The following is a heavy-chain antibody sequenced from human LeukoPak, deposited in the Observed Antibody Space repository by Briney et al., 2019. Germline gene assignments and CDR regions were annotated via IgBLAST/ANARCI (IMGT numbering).Heavy chain of an antibody. J-gene: IGHJ4*02. CDR1: GFTFSSYG. V-gene: IGHV3-30*02. CDR3: ARSYYYDSSGYYYSYYFDY. Sequence: GGSLRLSCAASGFTFSSYGMHWVRQAPGKGLEWVAFIRYDGSNKYYADSVKGRFTISRDNSKNTLYLQMNSLRAEDTAVYYCARSYYYDSSGYYYSYYFDYWGQGTLVTVSS. D-gene: IGHD3-22*01. CDR2: IRYDGSNK.